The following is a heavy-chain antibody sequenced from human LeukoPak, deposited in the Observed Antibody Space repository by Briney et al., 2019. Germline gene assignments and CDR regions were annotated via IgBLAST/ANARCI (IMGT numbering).Heavy chain of an antibody. D-gene: IGHD1-26*01. CDR1: GFTFSSNW. V-gene: IGHV3-74*01. CDR3: VRDGVGAPPFDY. CDR2: IKGDGSST. Sequence: GGSLRLSCAASGFTFSSNWMHWVRQAPGKGLVWVSRIKGDGSSTSYADSVKGRFTISRDNAKNTLFLQMNSLRAEDTAVYYCVRDGVGAPPFDYWGQGTLVTVST. J-gene: IGHJ4*02.